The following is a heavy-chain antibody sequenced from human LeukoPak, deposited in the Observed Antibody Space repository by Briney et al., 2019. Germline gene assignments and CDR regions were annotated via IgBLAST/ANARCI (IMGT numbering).Heavy chain of an antibody. CDR1: GFTFSSYE. Sequence: GGSLRLSCAASGFTFSSYEMNWVRQAPGKGLEWVSYISSSSSTIDYADSVKGRFTISRDNAKNSLYLQMNSLRAEDTAVYYCAELGITTIGGVWGKGTTVTISS. CDR3: AELGITTIGGV. CDR2: ISSSSSTI. D-gene: IGHD3-10*02. V-gene: IGHV3-48*03. J-gene: IGHJ6*04.